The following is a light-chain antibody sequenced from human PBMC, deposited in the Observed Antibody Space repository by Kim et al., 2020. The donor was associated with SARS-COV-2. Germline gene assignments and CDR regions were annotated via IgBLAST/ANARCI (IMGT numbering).Light chain of an antibody. V-gene: IGKV1-6*01. CDR2: ATS. CDR1: QDIRND. Sequence: GDRVTITCRASQDIRNDLGWYQQKPGKAPKLLIYATSSLQSGVPSRFSGSGSGTDFTLTISSLQPEDFATYCCLQDYNYPMTFGQGTKVDIK. CDR3: LQDYNYPMT. J-gene: IGKJ1*01.